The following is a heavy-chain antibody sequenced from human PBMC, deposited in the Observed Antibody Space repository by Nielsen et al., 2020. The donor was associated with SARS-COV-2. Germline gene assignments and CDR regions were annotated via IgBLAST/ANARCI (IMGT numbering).Heavy chain of an antibody. Sequence: GESLKISCAASGFTFNTYGMHWVRQAPGKGLEWVSWMTSGGTYTHYADSVKGRFTISRDNAKNSLYLQMNSLRVEDTAVYYCARDRGQLLLFLWGQGTLVTVSS. CDR3: ARDRGQLLLFL. V-gene: IGHV3-21*01. CDR1: GFTFNTYG. CDR2: MTSGGTYT. D-gene: IGHD2-15*01. J-gene: IGHJ4*02.